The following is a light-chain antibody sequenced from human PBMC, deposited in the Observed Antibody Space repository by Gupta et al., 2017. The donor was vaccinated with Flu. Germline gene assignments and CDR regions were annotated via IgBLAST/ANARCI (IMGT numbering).Light chain of an antibody. CDR2: DDG. V-gene: IGLV3-21*02. CDR1: NIGRRR. J-gene: IGLJ2*01. CDR3: QVWDSSSNHWV. Sequence: TARIACWRNNIGRRRVHWYQQKPGEEPVWGGYDDGDRPSGIRERLFCCKSGNKATPPISRVEAGDEADDYCQVWDSSSNHWVFGGGTKMTVL.